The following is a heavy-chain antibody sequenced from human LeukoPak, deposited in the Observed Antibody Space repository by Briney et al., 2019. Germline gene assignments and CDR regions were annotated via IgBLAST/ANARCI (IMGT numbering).Heavy chain of an antibody. CDR1: GGTFSSYA. V-gene: IGHV1-69*05. CDR3: ARGTTVVNMDY. J-gene: IGHJ4*02. D-gene: IGHD4-23*01. CDR2: IIPIVGTA. Sequence: LVKVSCKASGGTFSSYAISWVRQAPGQGLEWMGGIIPIVGTANYAQKFQGRVTITTDESTSTAYMELSSLRSEDTAVYYCARGTTVVNMDYWGQGTLVTVSS.